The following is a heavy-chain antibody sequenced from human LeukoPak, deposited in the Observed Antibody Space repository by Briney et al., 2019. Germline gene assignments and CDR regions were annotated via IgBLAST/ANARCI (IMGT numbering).Heavy chain of an antibody. J-gene: IGHJ4*02. V-gene: IGHV3-53*01. D-gene: IGHD3-22*01. CDR1: GIIVSCIY. CDR3: ARPTVTSGYYPI. Sequence: PGGSLRPSCAASGIIVSCIYMSLVRPAPGKGLELVPVIYSGGGTDYAESVKGRFTISRDTSKNTLYLQMNSLRAEDTAVYFCARPTVTSGYYPIWGQGTLVTVSS. CDR2: IYSGGGT.